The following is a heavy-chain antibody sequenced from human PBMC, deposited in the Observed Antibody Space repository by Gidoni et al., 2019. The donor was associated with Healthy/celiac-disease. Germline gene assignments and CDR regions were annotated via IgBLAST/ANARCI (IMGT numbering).Heavy chain of an antibody. CDR2: ISGSGGST. Sequence: EVQLLESGGGLVPPGGSLRLSCAASGFTFSSYAMSWVRQAPGKGLEWVSAISGSGGSTYYADSVKGRFTISRDNSKNTLYLQMNSLRAEDTAVYYCAAASWVPAAIYYYYGMDVWGQGTTVTVSS. J-gene: IGHJ6*02. CDR3: AAASWVPAAIYYYYGMDV. CDR1: GFTFSSYA. D-gene: IGHD2-2*01. V-gene: IGHV3-23*01.